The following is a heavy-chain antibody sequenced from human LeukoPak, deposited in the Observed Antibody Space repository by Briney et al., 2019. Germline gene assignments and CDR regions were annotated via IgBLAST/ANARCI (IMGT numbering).Heavy chain of an antibody. CDR1: GFTFSSYA. V-gene: IGHV3-30*04. D-gene: IGHD6-19*01. Sequence: GRSLRLSCAASGFTFSSYAMHWVRQAPGKGLEGVAVISYDGSNKYYADSVKGRFTISIDNSKNTLYLQMNSLRAEDTAVYYCAKAQTVAGLFSFDYWGQGTLVTVSS. CDR3: AKAQTVAGLFSFDY. CDR2: ISYDGSNK. J-gene: IGHJ4*02.